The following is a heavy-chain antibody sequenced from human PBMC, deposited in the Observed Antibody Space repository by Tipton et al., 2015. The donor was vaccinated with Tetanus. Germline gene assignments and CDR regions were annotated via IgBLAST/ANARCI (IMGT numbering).Heavy chain of an antibody. D-gene: IGHD1-26*01. CDR2: IYSSGST. J-gene: IGHJ4*02. V-gene: IGHV4-31*03. Sequence: TLSLTCTVSGGSISSGGYYWSWIRQHPGKGLEWIGDIYSSGSTYYNPSLKSRVTISVDTSKNQFSLRLNSVTAAGTAVYYCARDQARGARGWNYFDCWGQGTLVTVSS. CDR1: GGSISSGGYY. CDR3: ARDQARGARGWNYFDC.